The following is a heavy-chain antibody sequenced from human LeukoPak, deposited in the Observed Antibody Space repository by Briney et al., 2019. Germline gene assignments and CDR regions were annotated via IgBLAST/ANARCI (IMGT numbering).Heavy chain of an antibody. CDR1: GYTHTELS. CDR3: ATVGSSGWSLDY. V-gene: IGHV1-24*01. D-gene: IGHD6-19*01. J-gene: IGHJ4*02. CDR2: FDPEDGET. Sequence: ASVKVSCKVSGYTHTELSMHWVRQAPGKGLEWMGGFDPEDGETIYAQKFQGRVTMTEDTSTDTAYMELSSLRSEDTAVYYCATVGSSGWSLDYWGQGTLVTVSS.